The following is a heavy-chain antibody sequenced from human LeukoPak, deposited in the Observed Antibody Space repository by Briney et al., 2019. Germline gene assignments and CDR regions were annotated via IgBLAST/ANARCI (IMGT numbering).Heavy chain of an antibody. CDR3: ARSELDSDGTFWFDP. CDR1: GFTVSGNY. J-gene: IGHJ5*02. D-gene: IGHD3-16*01. Sequence: GGSLRLSCAVSGFTVSGNYMSWVRQAPGKGLEWVSLIYSGGTTYYADSVKGRFTISGDNSKNTLYLQMNSLRAEDTAVYYCARSELDSDGTFWFDPWGQGTLVTVSS. V-gene: IGHV3-53*01. CDR2: IYSGGTT.